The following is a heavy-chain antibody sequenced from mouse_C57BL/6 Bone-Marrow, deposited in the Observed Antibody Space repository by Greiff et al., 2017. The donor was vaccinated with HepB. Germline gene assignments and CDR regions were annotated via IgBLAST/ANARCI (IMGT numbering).Heavy chain of an antibody. CDR3: ARNVGDWFAY. CDR1: GYTFTGYW. CDR2: ILPGSGSN. V-gene: IGHV1-9*01. Sequence: VQLQQSGAELMKPGASVKLSCKATGYTFTGYWIGLVKQRPGHGLEWIGVILPGSGSNNYNEKFRGKSTFTADTSSNTAYMQLSSLTTEDSAIYYCARNVGDWFAYWGQGTLVTVSA. J-gene: IGHJ3*01. D-gene: IGHD3-1*01.